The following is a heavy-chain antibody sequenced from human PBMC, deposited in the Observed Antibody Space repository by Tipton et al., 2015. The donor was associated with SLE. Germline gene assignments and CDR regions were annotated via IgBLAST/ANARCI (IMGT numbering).Heavy chain of an antibody. J-gene: IGHJ4*02. V-gene: IGHV4-59*11. CDR2: IYYSGGT. D-gene: IGHD3-10*01. Sequence: TLSLTCTVSGGSISSHYWSWIRQPPGKGLEWIGYIYYSGGTNYNPSLKSRVTISVDTSKNQFSLKLSSVTAADTAIYYCARDAPMGIWGQGTLVTVSS. CDR1: GGSISSHY. CDR3: ARDAPMGI.